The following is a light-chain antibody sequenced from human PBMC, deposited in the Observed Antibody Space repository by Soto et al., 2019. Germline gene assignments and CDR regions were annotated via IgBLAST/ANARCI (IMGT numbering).Light chain of an antibody. J-gene: IGKJ3*01. V-gene: IGKV3-11*01. Sequence: EIVLTQSPATLFLSPGERATLSCRASESTSGYLAWYQQKPGQAPRLLIYDASNRATGIPARFSGSGSGTDFTLTISSLEPEDFAVYYCQQRSNIFGPGTKVDIK. CDR3: QQRSNI. CDR1: ESTSGY. CDR2: DAS.